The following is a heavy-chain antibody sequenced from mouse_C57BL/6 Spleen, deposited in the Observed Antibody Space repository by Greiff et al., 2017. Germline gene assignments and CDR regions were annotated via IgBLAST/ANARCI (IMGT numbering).Heavy chain of an antibody. D-gene: IGHD2-3*01. V-gene: IGHV3-1*01. CDR2: ISYSGST. Sequence: EVHLVESGPGMVKPSQSLSLTCTVTGYSITSGYDWHWIRHFPGNKLEWMGYISYSGSTNYNPSLKSRISITHDTSKNHFFLKLNSVTTEDTATYYCARGGDGYLFAYWGQGTLVTVSA. CDR3: ARGGDGYLFAY. CDR1: GYSITSGYD. J-gene: IGHJ3*01.